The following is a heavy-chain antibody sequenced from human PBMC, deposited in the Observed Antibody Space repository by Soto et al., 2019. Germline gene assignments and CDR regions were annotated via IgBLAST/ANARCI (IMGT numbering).Heavy chain of an antibody. CDR3: SKRVTTPVTWGFDI. J-gene: IGHJ3*02. V-gene: IGHV3-23*01. CDR1: GFTFSIYA. Sequence: EVQLLESGGGLVQPGGSLRLSCAASGFTFSIYAMSWVRQAPGKGLEWVSVISNSGGGTHYADSVKGRFTISRDNSKNTQYLQINSMRVEDTATYYCSKRVTTPVTWGFDIRGLGTMVTVSS. D-gene: IGHD4-17*01. CDR2: ISNSGGGT.